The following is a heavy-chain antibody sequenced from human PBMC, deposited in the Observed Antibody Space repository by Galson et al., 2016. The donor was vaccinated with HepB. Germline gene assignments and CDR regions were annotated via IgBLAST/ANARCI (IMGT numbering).Heavy chain of an antibody. CDR1: SGSISSGGYY. J-gene: IGHJ4*02. V-gene: IGHV4-31*03. Sequence: TLSLTCTVSSGSISSGGYYWSWIRQHPGKGLEWIGYIYFSGTTSYNPSLKSRVTISLDTSKNRFSLKLTSVTAADPAVYFCASNLFGPYYFDYWGQGTLVTVSS. D-gene: IGHD3-10*02. CDR3: ASNLFGPYYFDY. CDR2: IYFSGTT.